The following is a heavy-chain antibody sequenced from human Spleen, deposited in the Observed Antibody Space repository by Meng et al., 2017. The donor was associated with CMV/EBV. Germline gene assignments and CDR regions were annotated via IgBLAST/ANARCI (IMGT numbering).Heavy chain of an antibody. CDR1: GFAVSSNF. D-gene: IGHD4-23*01. Sequence: SGFAVSSNFMSWVRQAPGKGLEWVSVIYSGGSTYHAASVKGRFTISRDKSKNTLYLQMNSLRAEDTAMYYCARVLAGYGGNSYFDYWGQGTLVTVSS. CDR2: IYSGGST. J-gene: IGHJ4*02. V-gene: IGHV3-53*01. CDR3: ARVLAGYGGNSYFDY.